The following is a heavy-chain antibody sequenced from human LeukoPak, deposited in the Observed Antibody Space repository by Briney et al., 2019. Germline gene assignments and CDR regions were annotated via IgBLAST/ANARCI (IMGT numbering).Heavy chain of an antibody. CDR2: INHSGST. D-gene: IGHD2-2*01. Sequence: SETLSLTCAVYGGSFSGYYWSWIRQPPGKGLEWIGEINHSGSTNYNPSLKSRVTISVDTSKNQFSLELSSVTAADTAVYYCARVGLVPAATAYNWFDPWGQGTLVTVSS. J-gene: IGHJ5*02. V-gene: IGHV4-34*01. CDR3: ARVGLVPAATAYNWFDP. CDR1: GGSFSGYY.